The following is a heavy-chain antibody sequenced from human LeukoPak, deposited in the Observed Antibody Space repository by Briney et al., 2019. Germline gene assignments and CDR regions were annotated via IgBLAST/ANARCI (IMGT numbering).Heavy chain of an antibody. CDR3: ARTVVVVPAAMPSYSSGRYFDY. V-gene: IGHV4-34*01. D-gene: IGHD2-2*01. CDR2: INHSGST. CDR1: GGSFSGYY. J-gene: IGHJ4*02. Sequence: SETLSLTCAVYGGSFSGYYWSWIRQPPGKGLEWIGEINHSGSTNYNPSLKSRVTISVDTSKNQFSLKLSSVTAADTAVYYCARTVVVVPAAMPSYSSGRYFDYWGQGTLVTVSS.